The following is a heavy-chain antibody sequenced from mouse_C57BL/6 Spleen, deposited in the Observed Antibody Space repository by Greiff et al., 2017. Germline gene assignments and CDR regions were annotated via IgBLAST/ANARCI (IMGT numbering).Heavy chain of an antibody. CDR3: ARRIYYGSSYYAMDY. D-gene: IGHD1-1*01. CDR2: INPYNGGT. CDR1: GYTFTDYY. J-gene: IGHJ4*01. Sequence: VQLQQSGPVLVKPGASVKMSCKASGYTFTDYYMNWVKQSHGKSLEWIGVINPYNGGTSYNQKFKGKATLTVDKSSSTAYMELNSLTSEDSAVYYCARRIYYGSSYYAMDYWGQGTSVTVSS. V-gene: IGHV1-19*01.